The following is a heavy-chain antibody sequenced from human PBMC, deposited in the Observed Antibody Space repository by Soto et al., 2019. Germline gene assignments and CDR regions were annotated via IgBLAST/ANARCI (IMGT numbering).Heavy chain of an antibody. CDR1: GYTFTSYG. CDR3: ARELGYYYYSSGGLNWFDH. Sequence: ASVKVSCKASGYTFTSYGISWVRQAPGQGLEWMGWISAYNGNTNYAQKLQGRVTMTTDTSTSTAYMELRSLRSDDTAVYYCARELGYYYYSSGGLNWFDHWGPGTLVTVSS. V-gene: IGHV1-18*01. CDR2: ISAYNGNT. J-gene: IGHJ5*02. D-gene: IGHD3-22*01.